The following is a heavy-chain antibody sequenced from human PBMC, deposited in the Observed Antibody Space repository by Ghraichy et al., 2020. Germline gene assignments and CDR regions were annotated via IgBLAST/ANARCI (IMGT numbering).Heavy chain of an antibody. D-gene: IGHD1-1*01. J-gene: IGHJ6*02. CDR3: ARHSELERSYYYYGMDV. Sequence: GESLNISCKGSGYSFTSYWIGWVRQMPGKGLEWMGIIYPGDSDTRYSPSFQGQVTISADKSISTAYLQWSSLKASDTAMYYCARHSELERSYYYYGMDVWGQGTTVTVSS. CDR2: IYPGDSDT. V-gene: IGHV5-51*01. CDR1: GYSFTSYW.